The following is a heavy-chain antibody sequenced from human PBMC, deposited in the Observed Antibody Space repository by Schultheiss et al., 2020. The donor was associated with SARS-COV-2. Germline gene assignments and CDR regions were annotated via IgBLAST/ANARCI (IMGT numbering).Heavy chain of an antibody. CDR3: ARANLEVFRENYYYYYMDV. Sequence: LSLTCAVYGGSFSGYYWSWIRQAPGKGLEWVSHISSSGSYTKSADTAKDRFTLSRDNAKNSLYLQMNSLRAEDTAVYYCARANLEVFRENYYYYYMDVWGQGTTVTVSS. CDR1: GGSFSGYY. CDR2: ISSSGSYT. J-gene: IGHJ6*03. D-gene: IGHD3-3*01. V-gene: IGHV3-11*05.